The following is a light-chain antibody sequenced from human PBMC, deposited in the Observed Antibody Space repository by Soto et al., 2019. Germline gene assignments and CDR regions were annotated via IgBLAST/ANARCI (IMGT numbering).Light chain of an antibody. V-gene: IGKV1-27*01. CDR1: LPISTY. Sequence: DIQMTQSPSSLSASVGDRVTITCRASLPISTYLAWYQQKPGKIPNLLIYAASTLPAGVPSRFSGSCSGTDYTLTISRLQPEDVAAYYCHKYNSSPLPFGGGPKVDIK. CDR3: HKYNSSPLP. J-gene: IGKJ4*02. CDR2: AAS.